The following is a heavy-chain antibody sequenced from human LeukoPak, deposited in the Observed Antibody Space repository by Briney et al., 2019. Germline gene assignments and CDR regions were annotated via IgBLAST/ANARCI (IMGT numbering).Heavy chain of an antibody. CDR1: GYSFADYY. CDR2: INPKSGGT. Sequence: ASVKVSCKASGYSFADYYIHWVRQAPGQGLEWMGWINPKSGGTKYAQKYQGKVTMTRDTSINTVYMELSRLTSDDTAMFYCARAIWFGELSHFDYWGQGTLVTVSS. J-gene: IGHJ4*02. V-gene: IGHV1-2*02. CDR3: ARAIWFGELSHFDY. D-gene: IGHD3-10*01.